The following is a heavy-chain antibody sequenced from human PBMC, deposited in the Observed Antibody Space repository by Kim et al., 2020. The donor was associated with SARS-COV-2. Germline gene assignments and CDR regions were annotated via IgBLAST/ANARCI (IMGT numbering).Heavy chain of an antibody. V-gene: IGHV4-59*01. J-gene: IGHJ2*01. CDR3: AKVSSGWYGNYGYFDL. D-gene: IGHD6-13*01. CDR2: IYYSGST. Sequence: SETLSLTCTVSGASISSYYWSWIRQPPGKGLEWIGYIYYSGSTNYNPSLKSRVTISVDTSKNKFSLKLTSVTAADTAVYYCAKVSSGWYGNYGYFDLWVR. CDR1: GASISSYY.